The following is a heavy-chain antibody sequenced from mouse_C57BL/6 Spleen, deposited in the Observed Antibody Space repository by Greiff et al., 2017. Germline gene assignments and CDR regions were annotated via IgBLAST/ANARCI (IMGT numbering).Heavy chain of an antibody. J-gene: IGHJ2*01. CDR3: VRHRLDGYEGYFDY. CDR1: GFSFNTYA. Sequence: EVKLMESGGGLVQPKGSLKLSCAASGFSFNTYAMNWVRQAPGKGLEWVARIRSTSNNYATYYADSVKDRFTISRDDSESMLYLQMNNLKTEDTAMYYCVRHRLDGYEGYFDYWGQGTTLTVSS. CDR2: IRSTSNNYAT. D-gene: IGHD2-2*01. V-gene: IGHV10-1*01.